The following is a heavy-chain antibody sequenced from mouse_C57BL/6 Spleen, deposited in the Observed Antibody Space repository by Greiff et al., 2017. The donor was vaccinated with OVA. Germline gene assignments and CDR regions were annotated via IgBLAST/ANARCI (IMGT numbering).Heavy chain of an antibody. D-gene: IGHD1-1*01. J-gene: IGHJ4*01. CDR2: IYPGSGST. V-gene: IGHV1-55*01. CDR3: ARKDYYGSSFYYAMDY. CDR1: GYTFTSYW. Sequence: QVQLQQPGAELVKPGASVTMSCKASGYTFTSYWITWVKQRPGQGLEWIGDIYPGSGSTNYNEKFKSKATLTVDTSSSTAYMQLSSLTSEDSAVYYCARKDYYGSSFYYAMDYWGQGTSVTVSS.